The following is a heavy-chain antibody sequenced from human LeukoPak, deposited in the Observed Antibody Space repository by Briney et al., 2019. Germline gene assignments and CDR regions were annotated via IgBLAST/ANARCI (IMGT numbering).Heavy chain of an antibody. CDR2: INPSGGST. J-gene: IGHJ4*02. Sequence: ASVKVSCKASGYTFTSYYMHWVRQAPGQGLEWMGIINPSGGSTSYAQKFRGRVAMTRDTSTSTVYMELSSLRSEDTAVYYCARDTYYYDSSGYYNYWGQGTLVTVSS. CDR1: GYTFTSYY. CDR3: ARDTYYYDSSGYYNY. V-gene: IGHV1-46*01. D-gene: IGHD3-22*01.